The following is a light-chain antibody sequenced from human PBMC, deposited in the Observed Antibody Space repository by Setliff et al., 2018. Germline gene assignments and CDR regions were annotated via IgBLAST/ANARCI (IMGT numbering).Light chain of an antibody. CDR3: SSYAGSYTSFYV. Sequence: QSVLAQPASVSGSPGQSITISCTGTSSDVGGYNYVSWYQQHPDKAPKLMIFDVSNRPSGVSNRFSGSKSGNTASLTISGLQAEDEADYYCSSYAGSYTSFYVFGTGTKVTVL. CDR1: SSDVGGYNY. CDR2: DVS. J-gene: IGLJ1*01. V-gene: IGLV2-14*03.